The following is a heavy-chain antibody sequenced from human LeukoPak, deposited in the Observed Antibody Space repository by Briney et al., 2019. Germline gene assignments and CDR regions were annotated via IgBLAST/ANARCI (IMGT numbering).Heavy chain of an antibody. Sequence: GGSLRLSCAASGFTFSSYGMSWVRQAPGKGLEWVSVVSGSGGSTYYADSVKGRFTISRDNSKNTLYLQMNSLRAEDTAVYYCAREVGSFDYWGQGTLVTVSS. V-gene: IGHV3-23*01. CDR1: GFTFSSYG. CDR3: AREVGSFDY. CDR2: VSGSGGST. J-gene: IGHJ4*02. D-gene: IGHD1-26*01.